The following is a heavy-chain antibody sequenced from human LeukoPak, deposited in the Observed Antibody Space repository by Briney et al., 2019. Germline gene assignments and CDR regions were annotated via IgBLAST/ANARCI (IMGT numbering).Heavy chain of an antibody. CDR2: ISYSGTI. Sequence: PSETLSLTCTISGGSISSYYWSWIRQPPGKGLEWIGYISYSGTINYNPSLKSRVTMSLDTSKSQFSLKLSSVTAADTAVYYCNIEVINMDVWGKGTTVTVSS. CDR1: GGSISSYY. J-gene: IGHJ6*03. D-gene: IGHD2/OR15-2a*01. CDR3: NIEVINMDV. V-gene: IGHV4-59*12.